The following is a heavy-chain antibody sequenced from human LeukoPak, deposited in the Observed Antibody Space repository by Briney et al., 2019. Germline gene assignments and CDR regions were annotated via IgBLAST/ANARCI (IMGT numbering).Heavy chain of an antibody. CDR1: GGSFSGYY. CDR3: ARGKDIVVVPAARGFYYYYYGMDV. Sequence: PSETLSLTCAVYGGSFSGYYWSWIRQPPGKGLEWIGEINHSGSTNYNPSLKSRVTISVDTSKNQFSLKLGSVTAADTAVYYCARGKDIVVVPAARGFYYYYYGMDVWGQGTTVTVSS. CDR2: INHSGST. D-gene: IGHD2-2*01. J-gene: IGHJ6*02. V-gene: IGHV4-34*01.